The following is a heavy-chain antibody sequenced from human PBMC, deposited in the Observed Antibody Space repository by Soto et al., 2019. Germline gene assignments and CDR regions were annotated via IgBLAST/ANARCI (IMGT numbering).Heavy chain of an antibody. CDR2: ISAYNGNT. CDR1: GYTFTSYG. CDR3: ARQIYCISTSCYSWFDP. J-gene: IGHJ5*02. Sequence: ASVKVSCKASGYTFTSYGISWVRQAPGQGLEWMGWISAYNGNTNYAQKLQGRVTMTTDTSTSTAYMELRSLRSDDTAVYYCARQIYCISTSCYSWFDPWGQGTLVTVSS. V-gene: IGHV1-18*01. D-gene: IGHD2-2*01.